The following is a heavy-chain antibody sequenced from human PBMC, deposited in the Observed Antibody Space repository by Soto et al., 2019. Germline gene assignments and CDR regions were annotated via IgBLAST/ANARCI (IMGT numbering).Heavy chain of an antibody. V-gene: IGHV3-21*01. CDR3: AREETAWPLAYGLDV. Sequence: AVGSLRLSCAVSGFTFSNYYIHWVRQAPGKGLEWVSSIRSGRDTFYADSVKGRFSISRDDATSSVSLQMNSLRGEDTAVYFCAREETAWPLAYGLDVWGQGTTVTVSS. CDR2: IRSGRDT. CDR1: GFTFSNYY. D-gene: IGHD2-21*02. J-gene: IGHJ6*02.